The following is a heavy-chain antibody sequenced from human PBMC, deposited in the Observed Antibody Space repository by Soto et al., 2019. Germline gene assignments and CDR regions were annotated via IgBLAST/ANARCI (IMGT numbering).Heavy chain of an antibody. CDR1: GGSFSGYY. Sequence: KQSQTLSLTCAVYGGSFSGYYWSWIRQPPGKGLEWIGEINHSGSTNYNPSLKSRVTISVDTSKNQFSLKLSSVTAADTAVYYCARASGINYDRPGGWFDPWGQGTLVTVSS. CDR2: INHSGST. J-gene: IGHJ5*02. D-gene: IGHD3-3*01. V-gene: IGHV4-34*01. CDR3: ARASGINYDRPGGWFDP.